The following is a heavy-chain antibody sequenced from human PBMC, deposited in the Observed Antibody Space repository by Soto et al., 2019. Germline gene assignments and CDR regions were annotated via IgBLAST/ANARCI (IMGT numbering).Heavy chain of an antibody. CDR3: AKMRAAASPPIGFYGLDV. V-gene: IGHV4-4*01. Sequence: QLHLQESGPGLVKPSGTLSLTCAVFGGSISGSDWWTWVRQAPGEGLEWIGEIYHSGGTVYNPSLGGRVTISLDKSNSQSSLELSSVTAPDWAIYCCAKMRAAASPPIGFYGLDVWGQGITVTVSS. J-gene: IGHJ6*02. D-gene: IGHD6-13*01. CDR2: IYHSGGT. CDR1: GGSISGSDW.